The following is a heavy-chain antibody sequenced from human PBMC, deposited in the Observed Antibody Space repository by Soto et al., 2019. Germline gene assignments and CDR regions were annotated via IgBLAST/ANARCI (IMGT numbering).Heavy chain of an antibody. CDR3: ARWNWDYWYFDL. V-gene: IGHV3-48*03. CDR2: ISSSGSTI. D-gene: IGHD1-7*01. CDR1: GFTFSSYE. Sequence: GGSLRLSCAASGFTFSSYEMNWVRQDPGKGLEWVSSISSSGSTIYYADSVKGRFTISIDNAKNSLYLQMNSLIAEDTAVYYCARWNWDYWYFDLWGRGTLVTVSS. J-gene: IGHJ2*01.